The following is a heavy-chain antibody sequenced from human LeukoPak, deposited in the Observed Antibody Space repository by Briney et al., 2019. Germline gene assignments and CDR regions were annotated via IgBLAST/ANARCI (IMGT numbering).Heavy chain of an antibody. CDR2: MNPNSGNT. Sequence: EASVKVSCKASGYTFTSYDINWVRQATGQGLEWMGWMNPNSGNTGYAQKLQGRVTMTTDTSTSTAYMELRSLRSDDTAVYYCARGGGGFGAGSYSFDYWGQGTLVTVSS. CDR3: ARGGGGFGAGSYSFDY. D-gene: IGHD3-10*01. V-gene: IGHV1-8*02. J-gene: IGHJ4*02. CDR1: GYTFTSYD.